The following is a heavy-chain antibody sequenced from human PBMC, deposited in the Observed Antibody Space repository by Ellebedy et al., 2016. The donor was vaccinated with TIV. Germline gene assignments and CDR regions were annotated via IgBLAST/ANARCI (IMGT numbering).Heavy chain of an antibody. CDR2: ISAYNGHT. V-gene: IGHV1-18*01. D-gene: IGHD2-15*01. Sequence: AASVKVSCKASGYTFTSHGISWVRLAPGQGLEWMGWISAYNGHTNYAQTFQGRVTMTTDTSTSTAYMELRSLRSDDTAVYYCARDRPYVVVAAIFDYWGQGTLVTVSS. CDR3: ARDRPYVVVAAIFDY. J-gene: IGHJ4*02. CDR1: GYTFTSHG.